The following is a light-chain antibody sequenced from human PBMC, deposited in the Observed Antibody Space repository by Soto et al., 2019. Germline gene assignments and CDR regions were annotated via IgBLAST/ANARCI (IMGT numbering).Light chain of an antibody. V-gene: IGKV1-6*01. CDR3: LQHDNAPRT. CDR2: AAS. CDR1: QAIRSA. J-gene: IGKJ1*01. Sequence: AIQLAQSPSSLSASVGDRVIITCRASQAIRSALGWYQQKPGKPPKLLIYAASTLQGGVPPRFSGSGSGTDFTLTISSLQPEDVATYYCLQHDNAPRTFGQGTKVDIK.